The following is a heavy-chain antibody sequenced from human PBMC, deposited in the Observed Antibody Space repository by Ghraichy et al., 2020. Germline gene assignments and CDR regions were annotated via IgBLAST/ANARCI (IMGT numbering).Heavy chain of an antibody. D-gene: IGHD6-19*01. V-gene: IGHV3-7*01. CDR2: IKQDGSEK. Sequence: GESLNITCAASGFSFSSYWMSWVRQAPGKGLEWVANIKQDGSEKYYVDSVKGRFTISRDNARNSLYLQMNSLRAEDTAVYYCATIGEGGAVAPKGWFDPWGQGTLVTVSS. CDR1: GFSFSSYW. CDR3: ATIGEGGAVAPKGWFDP. J-gene: IGHJ5*02.